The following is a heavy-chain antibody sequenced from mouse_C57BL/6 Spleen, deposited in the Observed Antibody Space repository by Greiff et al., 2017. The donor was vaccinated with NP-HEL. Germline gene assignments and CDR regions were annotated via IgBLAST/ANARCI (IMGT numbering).Heavy chain of an antibody. CDR3: ARSGYYGRTWFAY. Sequence: VQLQQSGPELVKPGASVKMSCKASGYTFTDYNMHWVKQSHGKSLEWIGYINPNNGGTSYNQKFKGKATLTVNKSSSTAYMELRSLTSEDSAVYYCARSGYYGRTWFAYWGQGTLVTVSA. CDR1: GYTFTDYN. V-gene: IGHV1-22*01. CDR2: INPNNGGT. D-gene: IGHD1-1*01. J-gene: IGHJ3*01.